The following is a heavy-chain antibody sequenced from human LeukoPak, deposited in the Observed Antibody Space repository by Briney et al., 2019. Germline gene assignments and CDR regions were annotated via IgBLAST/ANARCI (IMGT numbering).Heavy chain of an antibody. CDR2: IYSDNT. Sequence: GGSLRLSCTFSGFTVSTNSRSWVRQAPGKGLECVSFIYSDNTHYSDSGKGRFTISRDNSKNTLYLQMNSLRAEDTAVYYCARRAGAYSHPYDYWGQGTLVTVSS. V-gene: IGHV3-53*01. CDR1: GFTVSTNS. D-gene: IGHD4/OR15-4a*01. CDR3: ARRAGAYSHPYDY. J-gene: IGHJ4*02.